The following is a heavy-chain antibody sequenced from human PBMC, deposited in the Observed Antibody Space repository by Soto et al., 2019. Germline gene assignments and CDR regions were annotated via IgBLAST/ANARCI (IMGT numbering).Heavy chain of an antibody. D-gene: IGHD3-16*01. CDR3: ARLIGNRWLDP. V-gene: IGHV6-1*01. Sequence: QVQLQQSGPGLVKPSQTLSLTCAISGDSVSSNDATWDWIRQSPSRGLEWLGRTYYRSRWQTDYAFPIIIRIRINPFTTNELLLLLLDLVRPDETAVYYCARLIGNRWLDPWGHGTLPTASA. J-gene: IGHJ5*02. CDR2: TYYRSRWQT. CDR1: GDSVSSNDAT.